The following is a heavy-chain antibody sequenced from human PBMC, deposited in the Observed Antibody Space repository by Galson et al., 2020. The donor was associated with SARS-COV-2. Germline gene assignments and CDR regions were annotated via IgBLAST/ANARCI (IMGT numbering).Heavy chain of an antibody. V-gene: IGHV3-30*04. J-gene: IGHJ5*02. CDR2: ISYDGSNK. Sequence: QAGGSLRLSCAASGFTFSSYAMHWVRQAPGKGLEWVAVISYDGSNKYYADSVKGRFTISRDNSKNTLYLQMNSLRAEDTAVYYCARSGSGSYLSWFDPWGQGTLVTVSS. CDR1: GFTFSSYA. CDR3: ARSGSGSYLSWFDP. D-gene: IGHD3-10*01.